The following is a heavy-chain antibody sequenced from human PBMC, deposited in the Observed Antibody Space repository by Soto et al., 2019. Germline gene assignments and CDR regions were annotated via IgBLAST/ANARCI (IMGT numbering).Heavy chain of an antibody. CDR3: VRDGTKTSRDWFDH. CDR2: IHATCTT. J-gene: IGHJ5*02. CDR1: GGSISSFY. V-gene: IGHV4-4*07. Sequence: XETLSLTCAVAGGSISSFYWSWIRKSAGKGLEWIGRIHATCTTDYNPSLKSQVMMSVDTSKKQFSLKLRSVTAADTAVYYCVRDGTKTSRDWFDHWGQGIAVTVSS. D-gene: IGHD1-1*01.